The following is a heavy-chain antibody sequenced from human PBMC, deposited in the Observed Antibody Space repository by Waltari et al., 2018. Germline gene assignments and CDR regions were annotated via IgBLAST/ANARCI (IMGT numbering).Heavy chain of an antibody. V-gene: IGHV1-2*02. CDR1: GYPCHDYF. J-gene: IGHJ5*02. Sequence: QAQLVQSGAEVKKPGASVKVSCKASGYPCHDYFIQWVRQAPVQGLEWVAWVNPKTGATNSAQKFQGRVSVTRDSSITTAYMQLTGLTSDDTALYYCAGGTNGSTGWFAPWGQGTLVTVSS. CDR3: AGGTNGSTGWFAP. D-gene: IGHD1-1*01. CDR2: VNPKTGAT.